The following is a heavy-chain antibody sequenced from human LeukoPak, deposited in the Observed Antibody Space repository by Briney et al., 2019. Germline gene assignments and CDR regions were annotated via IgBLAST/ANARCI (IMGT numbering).Heavy chain of an antibody. CDR1: GGSISSGSDY. CDR2: IYNNGNT. V-gene: IGHV4-61*02. D-gene: IGHD2-21*02. Sequence: SATLSLTCTVSGGSISSGSDYWTWIRQPADKRLEWIGRIYNNGNTDYNPSLKSRVTISLDTSKNQFSLKVRSVTAADTAVYYCAKVYCGGDCYSYPYYKMDVWGRGTTVAVSS. CDR3: AKVYCGGDCYSYPYYKMDV. J-gene: IGHJ6*03.